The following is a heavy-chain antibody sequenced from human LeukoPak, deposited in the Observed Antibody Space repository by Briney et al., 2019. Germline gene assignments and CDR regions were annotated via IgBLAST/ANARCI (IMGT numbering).Heavy chain of an antibody. Sequence: GGSLRLSCAASGFTFSSYSMNWVRQAPGKGLEWVANIKQDGSEMYYVDSVKGRFTISRDNAKSSLYLHMNSLSAEDTAVYYCARLPYGDARYFDYWGQGTLVTVSS. J-gene: IGHJ4*02. V-gene: IGHV3-7*01. D-gene: IGHD4-17*01. CDR3: ARLPYGDARYFDY. CDR1: GFTFSSYS. CDR2: IKQDGSEM.